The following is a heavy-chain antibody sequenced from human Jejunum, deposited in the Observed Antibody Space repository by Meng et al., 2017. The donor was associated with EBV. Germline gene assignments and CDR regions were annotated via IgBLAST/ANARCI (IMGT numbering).Heavy chain of an antibody. CDR2: MNPNSGNT. V-gene: IGHV1-8*01. D-gene: IGHD3-16*02. CDR1: VYTFTSYE. Sequence: VQLVQSGAEAKKPWASVKVSCSASVYTFTSYEINWVQQATEQVLWCRGWMNPNSGNTGYAQKFQGRVTMTRNTSISTAYMELGSVRSEATYVYYCARGRVWGSYQDYWGQGTLVTVSS. CDR3: ARGRVWGSYQDY. J-gene: IGHJ4*02.